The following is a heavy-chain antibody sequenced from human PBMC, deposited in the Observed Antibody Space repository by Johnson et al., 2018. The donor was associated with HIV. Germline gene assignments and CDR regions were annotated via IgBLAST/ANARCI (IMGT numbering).Heavy chain of an antibody. CDR2: IYSGGST. Sequence: VQLVESGGGVVQPGRSLRLSCAASGLTVSSNYMSWVRQAPGKGLEWVSVIYSGGSTYYADSVKGRFTISRDNSKNTLYLQMNSLRAEDTAVYYCARVEAAAGLAFDIWGQGTMVTVSS. D-gene: IGHD6-13*01. CDR1: GLTVSSNY. V-gene: IGHV3-66*02. J-gene: IGHJ3*02. CDR3: ARVEAAAGLAFDI.